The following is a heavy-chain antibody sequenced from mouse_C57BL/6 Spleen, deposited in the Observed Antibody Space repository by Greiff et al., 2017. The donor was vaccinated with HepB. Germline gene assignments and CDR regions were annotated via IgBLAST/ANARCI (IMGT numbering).Heavy chain of an antibody. Sequence: QVQLQQPGAELVRPGTSVKLSCKASGYTFTSYWMHWVKQRPGQGLEWIGVIDPSDSYTNYNQKFKGKATWTVDTSSSTAYMQLSSLTSEDSAVYYCARSDGNYRYYAMDYWGQGTSVTVSS. D-gene: IGHD2-1*01. CDR3: ARSDGNYRYYAMDY. CDR1: GYTFTSYW. CDR2: IDPSDSYT. V-gene: IGHV1-59*01. J-gene: IGHJ4*01.